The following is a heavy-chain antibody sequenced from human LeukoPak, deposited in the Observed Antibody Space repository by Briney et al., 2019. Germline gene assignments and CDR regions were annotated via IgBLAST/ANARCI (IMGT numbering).Heavy chain of an antibody. Sequence: GRSLRLSCAASKFTFSIYDMTWVRQAPGMGLEWVSSITGSGANTYYGDSVKGRFTISRDNSKNTLHLQMNTLRAEDTAVYYCARHRPRGFTYGLDAFDIWGQGTMVTVSS. D-gene: IGHD5-18*01. CDR3: ARHRPRGFTYGLDAFDI. CDR1: KFTFSIYD. J-gene: IGHJ3*02. CDR2: ITGSGANT. V-gene: IGHV3-23*01.